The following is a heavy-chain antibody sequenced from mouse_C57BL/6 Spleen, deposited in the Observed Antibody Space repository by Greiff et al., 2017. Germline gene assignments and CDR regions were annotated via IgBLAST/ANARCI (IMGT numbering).Heavy chain of an antibody. D-gene: IGHD1-1*01. CDR3: ARGDYGSSYPVYFDY. J-gene: IGHJ2*01. Sequence: VQLQQPGAELVRPGSSVKLSCKASGYTFTSYWMHWVKQRPIQGLEWIGNIDPSDSETHYNQKFKDKATLTVNKSSSTAYMQLSSLTSEDSAVYDGARGDYGSSYPVYFDYWGQGTTLTVSS. CDR1: GYTFTSYW. V-gene: IGHV1-52*01. CDR2: IDPSDSET.